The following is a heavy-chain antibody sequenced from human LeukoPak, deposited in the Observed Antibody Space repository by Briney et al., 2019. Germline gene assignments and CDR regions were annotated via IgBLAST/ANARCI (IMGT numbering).Heavy chain of an antibody. D-gene: IGHD3-16*01. CDR1: GYTFTSYY. V-gene: IGHV1-46*01. Sequence: GASVKVSCKASGYTFTSYYMHWVRQAPGQGLEWMGIINPSGGSTSYAQKFQGRVTMTRDTFTSTVYMELSSLRSGDTAVYYCARDLEYDLLAFDIWGQGTMVTVSS. J-gene: IGHJ3*02. CDR2: INPSGGST. CDR3: ARDLEYDLLAFDI.